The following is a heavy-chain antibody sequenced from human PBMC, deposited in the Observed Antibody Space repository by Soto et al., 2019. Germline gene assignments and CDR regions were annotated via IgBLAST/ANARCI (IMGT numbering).Heavy chain of an antibody. V-gene: IGHV3-23*01. CDR3: AKAARLYYYDSSGDRRYY. CDR1: GFTFSSYA. CDR2: ISGSGGST. J-gene: IGHJ4*02. Sequence: GGSLRLSCAASGFTFSSYAMSWVRQAPGKGLEWVSAISGSGGSTYYADSVKGRFTISRDNSKNTLHLQMNSLRAEDTAVYYCAKAARLYYYDSSGDRRYYWGQGTLVTVS. D-gene: IGHD3-22*01.